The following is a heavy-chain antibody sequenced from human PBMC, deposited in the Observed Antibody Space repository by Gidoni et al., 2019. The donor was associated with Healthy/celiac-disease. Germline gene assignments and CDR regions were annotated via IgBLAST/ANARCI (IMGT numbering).Heavy chain of an antibody. CDR3: ARDRGYCTNGVCSQSVPFDY. CDR2: ISSSSSTI. D-gene: IGHD2-8*01. J-gene: IGHJ4*02. CDR1: GFTFSSSS. Sequence: EVQLVESGGGLVQPGGSLRLSCAASGFTFSSSSMHRVRQAPGKGLEWVAYISSSSSTIYYADSVKGRFTISRDNAKNSLYLQMNSLRAEDTAVYYCARDRGYCTNGVCSQSVPFDYWGQGTLVTVSS. V-gene: IGHV3-48*01.